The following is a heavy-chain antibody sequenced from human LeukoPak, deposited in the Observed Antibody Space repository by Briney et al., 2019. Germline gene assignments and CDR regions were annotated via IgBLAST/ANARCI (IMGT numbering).Heavy chain of an antibody. CDR1: GFTSTTYW. CDR2: IRKDGKEI. D-gene: IGHD3-16*02. V-gene: IGHV3-7*01. CDR3: ASSKRGTYRFDAYDI. Sequence: GGSLRLSCATSGFTSTTYWISWVRQAPGKGLEWVADIRKDGKEIDYVDSVKGRFTISSDHAKRSINLQMSSLRVEDTAVYYCASSKRGTYRFDAYDIWGQGTMVTVSS. J-gene: IGHJ3*02.